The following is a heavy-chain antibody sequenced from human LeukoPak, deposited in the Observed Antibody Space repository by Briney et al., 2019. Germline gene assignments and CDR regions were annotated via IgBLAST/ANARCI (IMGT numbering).Heavy chain of an antibody. Sequence: PGGSLRLSCAASGFTFSSYGMHWVRQAPGKGLEWVAVISYDGSNKYYADSVKGRFTISRDNSKNTLYLQMNSLRAEDTAVYFCAKDRSSSWYSYDYWGQGTLVTVSS. V-gene: IGHV3-30*18. CDR2: ISYDGSNK. CDR3: AKDRSSSWYSYDY. J-gene: IGHJ4*02. CDR1: GFTFSSYG. D-gene: IGHD6-13*01.